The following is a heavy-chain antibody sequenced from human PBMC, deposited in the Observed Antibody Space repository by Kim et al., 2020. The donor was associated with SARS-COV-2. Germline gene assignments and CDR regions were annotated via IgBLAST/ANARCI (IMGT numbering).Heavy chain of an antibody. J-gene: IGHJ3*02. CDR3: ARRRHPYYYDSSGYPTNDAFDI. V-gene: IGHV1-69*13. D-gene: IGHD3-22*01. CDR1: GGTFSSYA. Sequence: SVKVSCKASGGTFSSYAISWVRQAPGQGLEWMGGIIPIFGTANYAQKFQGRVTITADESTSTAYMELSSLRSEDTAVYYCARRRHPYYYDSSGYPTNDAFDIWGQGTMVTVSS. CDR2: IIPIFGTA.